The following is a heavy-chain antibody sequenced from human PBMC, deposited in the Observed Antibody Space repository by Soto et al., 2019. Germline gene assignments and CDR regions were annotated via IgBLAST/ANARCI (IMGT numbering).Heavy chain of an antibody. V-gene: IGHV4-34*01. D-gene: IGHD6-13*01. Sequence: SETLSLTCAVYGGSFSGYYWSWIRQPPGKGLEWIGEINHSGSTNYNPSLKSRVTISVDTSKNQFSLKLSSVTAADTAVYYCARGWVWYVSGYWFDPWGQGTLVTVSS. CDR2: INHSGST. CDR1: GGSFSGYY. J-gene: IGHJ5*02. CDR3: ARGWVWYVSGYWFDP.